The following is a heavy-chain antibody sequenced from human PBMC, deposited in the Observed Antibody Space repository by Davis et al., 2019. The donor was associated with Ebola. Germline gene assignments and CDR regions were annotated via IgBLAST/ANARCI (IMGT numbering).Heavy chain of an antibody. D-gene: IGHD3-16*01. Sequence: GESLKISCAASGFTFDDYAMHWVRQAPGKGLEWVSYISSSGKTVYYADSVKGRFTISRDNAENSLSLQVNSLTVEDTAVYYCARDKLGLNGMDVWGKGTTVTVSS. CDR3: ARDKLGLNGMDV. CDR1: GFTFDDYA. V-gene: IGHV3-11*01. J-gene: IGHJ6*04. CDR2: ISSSGKTV.